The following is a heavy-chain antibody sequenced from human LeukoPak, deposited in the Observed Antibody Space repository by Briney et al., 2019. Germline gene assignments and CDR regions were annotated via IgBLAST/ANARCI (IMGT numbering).Heavy chain of an antibody. J-gene: IGHJ4*02. CDR3: ARGRYGLLSGYDY. V-gene: IGHV1-2*02. CDR2: INPNSGDT. Sequence: ASVKVSCKASGYTFTVYYMHWVRQAPGQGLEWMGWINPNSGDTNYAQKFQGRVTMTRDTSISTAYMELSRLTSDDTAVYYCARGRYGLLSGYDYWGQGAMVTVSS. D-gene: IGHD3-22*01. CDR1: GYTFTVYY.